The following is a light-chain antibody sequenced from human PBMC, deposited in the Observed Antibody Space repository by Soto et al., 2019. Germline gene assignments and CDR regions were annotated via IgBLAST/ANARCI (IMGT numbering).Light chain of an antibody. CDR1: SSDVGGFNY. CDR2: EVN. V-gene: IGLV2-8*01. CDR3: SSYARRNNLL. Sequence: QSALTQPPSASGSPGQSVTISCSGTSSDVGGFNYVSWYQQHPGRAPKVLIYEVNKRPSGVPDRFSGSKSGSTASLTVSGLQAEDEGDYFCSSYARRNNLLFGGGTKLTVL. J-gene: IGLJ2*01.